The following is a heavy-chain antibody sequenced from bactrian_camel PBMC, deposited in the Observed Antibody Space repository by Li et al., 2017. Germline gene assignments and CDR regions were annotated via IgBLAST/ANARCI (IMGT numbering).Heavy chain of an antibody. CDR3: AEGRGSRGEHCYSLNY. D-gene: IGHD6*01. CDR2: IYCDADRT. CDR1: GITFSRHD. J-gene: IGHJ4*01. V-gene: IGHV3S40*01. Sequence: VQLVESGGGLVQPGESLRLSCVASGITFSRHDMSWVRQAPGKGLEWVSGIYCDADRTLYATSVKGRCTISQDSARNTVYLQMNNLQPEDTATYYCAEGRGSRGEHCYSLNYWGQ.